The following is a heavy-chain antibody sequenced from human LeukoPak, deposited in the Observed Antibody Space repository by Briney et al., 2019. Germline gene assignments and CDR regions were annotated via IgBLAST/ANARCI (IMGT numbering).Heavy chain of an antibody. CDR1: GGSFSDYY. D-gene: IGHD6-19*01. J-gene: IGHJ5*02. CDR2: INHTEST. V-gene: IGHV4-34*01. CDR3: ASNQGRLHGRLASWFDP. Sequence: PSETLSLTCAVYGGSFSDYYWSWIRQPPGKGLEWIGEINHTESTNYNPSLKSRVTMSVDTSKNQFSLKLSSVTAADTAVYYSASNQGRLHGRLASWFDPWGQGTLVTVAS.